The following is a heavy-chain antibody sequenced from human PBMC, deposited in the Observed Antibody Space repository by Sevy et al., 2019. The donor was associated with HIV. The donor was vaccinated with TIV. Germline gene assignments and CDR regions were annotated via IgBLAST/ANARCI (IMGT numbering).Heavy chain of an antibody. J-gene: IGHJ4*02. Sequence: SGPTLVNPTQTLTLTCTFSGFSLSTSGVGVGWIRQPPGKALEWLALIYWNDDKRYSPSLKSRLTITKDTSKNQVVLTMTNMDPVDTATYYCAHRPGSGWSHVYFDYWGQGTLVTVSS. D-gene: IGHD6-19*01. CDR2: IYWNDDK. V-gene: IGHV2-5*01. CDR1: GFSLSTSGVG. CDR3: AHRPGSGWSHVYFDY.